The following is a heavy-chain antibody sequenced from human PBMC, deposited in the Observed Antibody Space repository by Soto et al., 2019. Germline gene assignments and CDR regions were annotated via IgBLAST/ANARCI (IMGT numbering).Heavy chain of an antibody. V-gene: IGHV6-1*01. J-gene: IGHJ6*02. Sequence: PSQTLSLTCAISGDRVSSNSAAWNWIRQSPSRGLEWLGRTYYRSKWYNDYAVSVKSRITINPDTSKSQFSLQLNSVTPEDTAVYYCARAGDYDSWSGYKSQYYYYGMDVWGQGTTVTVSS. CDR2: TYYRSKWYN. CDR3: ARAGDYDSWSGYKSQYYYYGMDV. D-gene: IGHD3-3*01. CDR1: GDRVSSNSAA.